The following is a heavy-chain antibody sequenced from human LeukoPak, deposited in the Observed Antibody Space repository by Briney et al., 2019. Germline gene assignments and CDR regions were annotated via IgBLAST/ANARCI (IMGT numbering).Heavy chain of an antibody. CDR3: ARHRLDYSRSWTDY. CDR2: IYPGIFGA. J-gene: IGHJ4*02. V-gene: IGHV5-51*01. Sequence: NLGESLKISCKGSGYSFTSYWIAWVRQMPAKGLEWMGIIYPGIFGARYSPSFQGQVTISVDKSITTAYLQWSSLKASDTAMYYCARHRLDYSRSWTDYWGQGTLVTVSS. D-gene: IGHD6-13*01. CDR1: GYSFTSYW.